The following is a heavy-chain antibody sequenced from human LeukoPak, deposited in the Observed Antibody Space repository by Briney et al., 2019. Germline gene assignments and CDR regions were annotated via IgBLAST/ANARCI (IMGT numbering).Heavy chain of an antibody. CDR2: IGGTDGTT. V-gene: IGHV3-23*01. D-gene: IGHD3-10*01. CDR1: GFTFRNYV. J-gene: IGHJ4*02. CDR3: TKRIDGAGSYYIDF. Sequence: PGGSLRLSCAASGFTFRNYVMNWVRQAPGKGLEWVSAIGGTDGTTFYAAFVKGRFTISRDNSRNTLYLQMNSLRAEDTAVYYCTKRIDGAGSYYIDFRGQGTVVTVSS.